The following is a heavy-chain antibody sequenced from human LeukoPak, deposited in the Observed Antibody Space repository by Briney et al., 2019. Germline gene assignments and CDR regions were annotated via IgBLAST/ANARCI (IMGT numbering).Heavy chain of an antibody. CDR2: FGAGGDT. Sequence: GGSLRLSCLASGXTFSSYDMHWVRQAAGRGLEWVSAFGAGGDTYYPGSVKGRFTISREDAKNSLYLQMNSLSAGDTAVYYCARGGWSHNNRYFDLWGRGTLVTVSS. J-gene: IGHJ2*01. D-gene: IGHD6-19*01. V-gene: IGHV3-13*04. CDR1: GXTFSSYD. CDR3: ARGGWSHNNRYFDL.